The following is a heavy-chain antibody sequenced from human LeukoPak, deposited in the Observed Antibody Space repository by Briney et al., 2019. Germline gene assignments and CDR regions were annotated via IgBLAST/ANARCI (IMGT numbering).Heavy chain of an antibody. CDR3: ATVSRWLQFRDAFDI. CDR2: IIPIFGTA. J-gene: IGHJ3*02. V-gene: IGHV1-69*06. Sequence: ASVKVSCKASGGTFSSYAISWVRQAPGHGLEWMGGIIPIFGTANYAQKFQGRVTITADKSTNTAYMELSSLRSEDTAVYYCATVSRWLQFRDAFDIWGQGTMVTVSS. CDR1: GGTFSSYA. D-gene: IGHD5-24*01.